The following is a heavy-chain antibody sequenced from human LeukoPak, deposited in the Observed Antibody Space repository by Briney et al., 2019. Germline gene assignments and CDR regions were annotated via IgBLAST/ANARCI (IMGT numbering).Heavy chain of an antibody. CDR1: GGSISSSNYY. Sequence: SETLSLTCTVSGGSISSSNYYWGWIRQPPGKGLEWIGIIHYSGSTHYNPSLKSRVTISVDTSKNQVSLKLSSVTAADTAVYYCARAPGWVAELRNWGQGTPVTVSS. V-gene: IGHV4-39*07. CDR2: IHYSGST. CDR3: ARAPGWVAELRN. J-gene: IGHJ4*02. D-gene: IGHD1-26*01.